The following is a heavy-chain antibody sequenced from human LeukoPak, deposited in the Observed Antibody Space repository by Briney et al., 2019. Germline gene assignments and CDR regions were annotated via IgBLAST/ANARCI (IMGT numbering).Heavy chain of an antibody. CDR3: ANPGSGYYPAPFDH. J-gene: IGHJ4*02. CDR2: IIDSGSRT. V-gene: IGHV3-23*01. Sequence: GRSLRLSCVSSGLTFSRHAVSSVRQPAGKGREWVSCIIDSGSRTYYADSVKGRFTISRDNSKNTLFLQMNSLRAEDTAVYYCANPGSGYYPAPFDHWGQGTLVTVSS. D-gene: IGHD3-22*01. CDR1: GLTFSRHA.